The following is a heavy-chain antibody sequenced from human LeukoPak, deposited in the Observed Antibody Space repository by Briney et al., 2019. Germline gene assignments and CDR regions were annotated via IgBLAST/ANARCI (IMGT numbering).Heavy chain of an antibody. CDR1: GGSFSGYY. CDR2: INHSGST. V-gene: IGHV4-34*01. J-gene: IGHJ5*02. D-gene: IGHD1-20*01. Sequence: SETLSLTCAVYGGSFSGYYWSWIRQPPGKGLEWIGEINHSGSTNYNPSLKSRVTISVDTSKNQFSLKLSSVTAADTAVYYCARKGRYNWNPFDPWGQGTLVTVSS. CDR3: ARKGRYNWNPFDP.